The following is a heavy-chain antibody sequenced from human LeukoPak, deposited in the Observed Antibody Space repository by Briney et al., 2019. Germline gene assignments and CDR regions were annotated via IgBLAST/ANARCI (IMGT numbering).Heavy chain of an antibody. J-gene: IGHJ4*02. CDR3: ARGGDIVATIGDY. CDR2: IWYDGSNK. V-gene: IGHV3-33*01. CDR1: GFTFSSYG. Sequence: GGCLRLSCAASGFTFSSYGMDWVRQAPGKGLEWVAVIWYDGSNKYYADSVKGRFTISRDNSKNTLYLQMNSLRAEDTAVYYCARGGDIVATIGDYWGQGTLVTVSS. D-gene: IGHD5-12*01.